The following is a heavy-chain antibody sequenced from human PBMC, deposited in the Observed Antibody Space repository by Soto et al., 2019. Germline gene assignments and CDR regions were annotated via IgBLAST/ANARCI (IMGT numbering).Heavy chain of an antibody. CDR3: ARATDRGYGSGIFYGMDV. CDR2: IYYSGST. J-gene: IGHJ6*02. CDR1: GGSISSGDYY. V-gene: IGHV4-30-4*01. D-gene: IGHD3-10*01. Sequence: SETLSLTCTVSGGSISSGDYYWSWIRQPPGKGLEWIGYIYYSGSTYYNPSLKSRVTISVDTSKNQFSLKLSSVTAADTAVYYCARATDRGYGSGIFYGMDVWGRGTTVTVSS.